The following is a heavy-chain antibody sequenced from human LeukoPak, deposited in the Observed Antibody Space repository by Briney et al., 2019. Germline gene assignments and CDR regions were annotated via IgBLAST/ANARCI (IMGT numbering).Heavy chain of an antibody. CDR3: ARGPEPAIAVGRFDP. CDR1: GYTFTGYY. Sequence: GASVKVSCKASGYTFTGYYLHWVRQAPGQGLEWMGWINPKSGGTIYAQKFQGRGALTRDTSISTTSMEVSRLRPDHTAVHYCARGPEPAIAVGRFDPWGQGSLVTVSS. D-gene: IGHD6-19*01. J-gene: IGHJ5*02. V-gene: IGHV1-2*02. CDR2: INPKSGGT.